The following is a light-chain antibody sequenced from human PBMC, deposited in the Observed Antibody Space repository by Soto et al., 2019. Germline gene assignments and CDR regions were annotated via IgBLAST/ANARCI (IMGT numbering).Light chain of an antibody. CDR2: EVS. CDR1: SSDVGGSNS. V-gene: IGLV2-14*01. J-gene: IGLJ1*01. CDR3: SSYTTSSARV. Sequence: QSALTQPASVSGSPGQSITISCTGTSSDVGGSNSVSWYQQHPGKAPKLIIYEVSNRPSGVSNRFSGSKSGNTASLTISGLLSEDEADYYCSSYTTSSARVFGPGTKLTVL.